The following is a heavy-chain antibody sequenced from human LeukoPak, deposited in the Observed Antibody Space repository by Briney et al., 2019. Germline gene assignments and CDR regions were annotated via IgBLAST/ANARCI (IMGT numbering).Heavy chain of an antibody. D-gene: IGHD6-19*01. CDR1: GFTFSSYA. V-gene: IGHV3-7*01. J-gene: IGHJ4*02. CDR3: ANSGWTLRDY. Sequence: GGSLRLSCAASGFTFSSYAMSWVRQAPGKGLEWVANIKQDGSEKYYVDSVKGRFTISRDNAENSLYLQMNSLRAEDTAVYYCANSGWTLRDYWGQGTPVTVS. CDR2: IKQDGSEK.